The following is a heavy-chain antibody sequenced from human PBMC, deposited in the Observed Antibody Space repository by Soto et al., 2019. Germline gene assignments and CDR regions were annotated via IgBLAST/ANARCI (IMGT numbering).Heavy chain of an antibody. D-gene: IGHD4-17*01. V-gene: IGHV3-23*01. CDR3: AKAARINTATNVLN. Sequence: EVQLLESGGGLVQPGGSLRLSCAASGFTVSSDAMNWVRQAPGKGLEWVSAISGSGVITYYADSVQGRFTISRNNSKNTMYLQMNSRRAELQAVYYCAKAARINTATNVLNCGQGTLVTV. J-gene: IGHJ4*02. CDR1: GFTVSSDA. CDR2: ISGSGVIT.